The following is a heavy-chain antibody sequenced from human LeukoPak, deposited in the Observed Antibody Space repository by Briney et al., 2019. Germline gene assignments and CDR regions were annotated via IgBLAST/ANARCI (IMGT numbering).Heavy chain of an antibody. CDR2: ISSNGGST. D-gene: IGHD6-13*01. CDR1: GFTFSSYA. V-gene: IGHV3-64*01. Sequence: GGSLRLSCGASGFTFSSYAMHWVRQAPGKGLEYVSAISSNGGSTYHANSVKGRFTISRDNSKNTLYLQMGSLRAEDMAVYYCARGIAAPYYGMDVWGQGTTVTVSS. CDR3: ARGIAAPYYGMDV. J-gene: IGHJ6*02.